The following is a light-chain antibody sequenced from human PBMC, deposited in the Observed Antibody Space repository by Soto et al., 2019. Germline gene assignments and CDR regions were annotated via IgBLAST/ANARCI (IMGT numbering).Light chain of an antibody. Sequence: EIVMTQSPATLSVSPGERPTLSCRASQSVSSRLAWYHQEPAQSPTLXXYGASTRATGIPDRFSGIVCGRDFTLPISGLEPEDFAAYYGQQYGSSPLISFGQGTRLEI. J-gene: IGKJ5*01. CDR2: GAS. CDR3: QQYGSSPLIS. CDR1: QSVSSR. V-gene: IGKV3-20*01.